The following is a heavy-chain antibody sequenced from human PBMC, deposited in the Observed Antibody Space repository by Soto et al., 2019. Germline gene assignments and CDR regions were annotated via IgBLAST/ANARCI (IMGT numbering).Heavy chain of an antibody. V-gene: IGHV3-9*01. CDR1: GFTFDDYA. J-gene: IGHJ6*03. CDR3: AKDGRDYGDLAFYYYYYMDV. D-gene: IGHD4-17*01. Sequence: GGSLRLSCAASGFTFDDYAMHWVRQAPGKGLEWVSGISWNSGSIGYADSVKGRFTISRDNAKNSLYLQMNSLRAEDTALYYCAKDGRDYGDLAFYYYYYMDVWGKGTTVTVSS. CDR2: ISWNSGSI.